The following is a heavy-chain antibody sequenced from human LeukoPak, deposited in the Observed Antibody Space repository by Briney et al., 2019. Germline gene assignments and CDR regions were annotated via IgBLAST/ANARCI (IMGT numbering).Heavy chain of an antibody. CDR3: ARSLRGTTLNY. Sequence: GGSLRLSCAASGFTFSSYNMNWVRQAPGKGLEWVSYISTSGSTIYYADSVKGRFTISRDNAQNSLYLQMNSLRAEDTAVYYCARSLRGTTLNYWGQGTLVTVSS. CDR1: GFTFSSYN. CDR2: ISTSGSTI. J-gene: IGHJ4*02. D-gene: IGHD1-7*01. V-gene: IGHV3-48*04.